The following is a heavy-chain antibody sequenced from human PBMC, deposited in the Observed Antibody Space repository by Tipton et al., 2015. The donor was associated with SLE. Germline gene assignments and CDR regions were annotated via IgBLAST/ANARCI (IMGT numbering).Heavy chain of an antibody. J-gene: IGHJ1*01. CDR1: GGSFSGYY. V-gene: IGHV4-34*01. CDR2: TNHSAST. D-gene: IGHD6-19*01. CDR3: SRYAGVAAHTEYFQH. Sequence: TLSLTCAVYGGSFSGYYWSWIRQPPGKGLEWIGETNHSASTNYNQSLKSRVTISVETSKNQFSLKLSPVTVADTSVYYCSRYAGVAAHTEYFQHWGQGTLVTVSS.